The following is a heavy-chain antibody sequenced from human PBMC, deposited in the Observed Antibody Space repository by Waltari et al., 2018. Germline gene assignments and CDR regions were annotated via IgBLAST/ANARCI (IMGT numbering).Heavy chain of an antibody. CDR2: ISYDGSNK. Sequence: QVQLVESGGGVVQPGRSLRLSCAASGFTFSSYGMHWVRQAPGKGLEWVAVISYDGSNKYYADSVKGRFTISRDNSKNTLYLQMNSLRAEDTAVYYCAKDALLDSSGWQGGFDYWGQGTLVTVSS. J-gene: IGHJ4*02. V-gene: IGHV3-30*18. CDR3: AKDALLDSSGWQGGFDY. CDR1: GFTFSSYG. D-gene: IGHD6-19*01.